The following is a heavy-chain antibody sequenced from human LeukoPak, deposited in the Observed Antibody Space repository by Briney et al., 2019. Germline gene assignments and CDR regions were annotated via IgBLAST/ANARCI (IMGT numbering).Heavy chain of an antibody. D-gene: IGHD6-25*01. Sequence: PSETLSLTCAVYGGSFSGYYWSWIRQPPGKGLEWIGYIYHSGSTYYNPSLKSRVTISVDRSKNQFSLKLSSVTAADTAVYYCARGAAMAPFDYWGQGTLVTVSS. CDR3: ARGAAMAPFDY. J-gene: IGHJ4*02. V-gene: IGHV4-34*01. CDR2: IYHSGST. CDR1: GGSFSGYY.